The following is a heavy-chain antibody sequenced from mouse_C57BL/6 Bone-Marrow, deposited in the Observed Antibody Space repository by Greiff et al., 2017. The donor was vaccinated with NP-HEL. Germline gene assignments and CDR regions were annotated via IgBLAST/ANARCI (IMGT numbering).Heavy chain of an antibody. J-gene: IGHJ3*01. Sequence: VQLQQSGPELVKPGASVKISCKASGYAFSSSWMNWVKQRPGKGLEWIGRIYPGDGDTNYNGKFNGKATLTADKSSSTAYMQLSSLTSEDSAVYFCARGYYVAYWGQGTLVTVSA. V-gene: IGHV1-82*01. CDR2: IYPGDGDT. CDR3: ARGYYVAY. CDR1: GYAFSSSW. D-gene: IGHD2-3*01.